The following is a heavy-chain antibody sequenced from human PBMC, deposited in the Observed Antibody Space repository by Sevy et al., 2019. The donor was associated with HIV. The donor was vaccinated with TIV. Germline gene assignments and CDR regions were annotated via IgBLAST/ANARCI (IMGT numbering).Heavy chain of an antibody. CDR3: AKEESDIVVVVAATHGDYEGFYVDY. J-gene: IGHJ4*02. V-gene: IGHV3-30*18. Sequence: GGSLRLSCAASGFTFSSYGMHWVRQAPGKGLEWVAVISSDGSNKYYADSVKGRFTISRDNSKNALYLQMNSLRAEDTALYYYAKEESDIVVVVAATHGDYEGFYVDYWGQGTLVTVSS. CDR2: ISSDGSNK. CDR1: GFTFSSYG. D-gene: IGHD2-15*01.